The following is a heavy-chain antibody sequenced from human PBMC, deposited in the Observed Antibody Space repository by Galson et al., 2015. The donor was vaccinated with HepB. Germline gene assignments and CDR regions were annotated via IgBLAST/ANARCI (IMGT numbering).Heavy chain of an antibody. CDR1: GFTFSNAW. J-gene: IGHJ4*02. D-gene: IGHD6-25*01. V-gene: IGHV3-15*01. Sequence: SLRLSCAASGFTFSNAWMSWVRQAPGKGLEWVGRIKSKTDGGTTDYAAPVKGRFTISRDDSKNTLYLQMNSLKTEDTAVYYCTTDPRRYGAAYWGQGTLVTVSS. CDR3: TTDPRRYGAAY. CDR2: IKSKTDGGTT.